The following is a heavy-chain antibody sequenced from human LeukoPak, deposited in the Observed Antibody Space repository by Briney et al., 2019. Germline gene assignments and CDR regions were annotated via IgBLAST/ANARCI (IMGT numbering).Heavy chain of an antibody. J-gene: IGHJ6*03. D-gene: IGHD3-3*01. CDR3: ARVLQNYYHMDV. CDR2: IYDSGSA. V-gene: IGHV4-59*11. CDR1: GVSINSHY. Sequence: PSETLSLTCTVSGVSINSHYWSWNRQPPGKGLEWIGFIYDSGSANYKSSLKSRVTMTVDTSKNQFSLKLNSVTAADTAVYYCARVLQNYYHMDVWGKGTTVTVSS.